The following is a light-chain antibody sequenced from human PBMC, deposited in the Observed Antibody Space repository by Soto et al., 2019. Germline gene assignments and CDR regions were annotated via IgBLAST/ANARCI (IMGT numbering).Light chain of an antibody. CDR1: QSISDT. CDR3: QQYHTWPIT. Sequence: EIVMTQSPATLSVSPGGIATLSCRASQSISDTLAWYQQKPGQAPRLLIYGASTRAPGFPARFSGSGSGTDFTLTISSLQSEDCAIYYCQQYHTWPITFGGGTKVDIK. CDR2: GAS. J-gene: IGKJ4*01. V-gene: IGKV3-15*01.